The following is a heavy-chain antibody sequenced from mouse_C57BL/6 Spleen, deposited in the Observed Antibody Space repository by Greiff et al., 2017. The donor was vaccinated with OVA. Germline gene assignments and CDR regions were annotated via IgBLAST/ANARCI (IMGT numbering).Heavy chain of an antibody. J-gene: IGHJ4*01. CDR3: AIEVYYEDYYYAMDY. CDR1: GYTFTSYW. CDR2: IHPSDSDT. D-gene: IGHD2-4*01. Sequence: QVQLQQPGAELVKPGASVKVSCKASGYTFTSYWMHWVKQRPGQGLEWIGRIHPSDSDTNYNQKFKGKATLTVDKSSSTAYMQLSRLTSEDSAVYYCAIEVYYEDYYYAMDYWGQGTSVTVSS. V-gene: IGHV1-74*01.